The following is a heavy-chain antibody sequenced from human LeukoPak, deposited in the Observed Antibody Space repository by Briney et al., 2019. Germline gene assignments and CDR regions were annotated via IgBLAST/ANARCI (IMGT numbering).Heavy chain of an antibody. CDR1: GYTFTSYG. J-gene: IGHJ6*02. Sequence: ASVKVSCKASGYTFTSYGISWVRQAPGQGLEWMGRISAYNGNTNYAQKLQGRVTMTTDTSTSTAYMELRSLRSDDTAVYYCARDNYCSGGSCYFYYYYYGMDVWGQGTTVTVSS. D-gene: IGHD2-15*01. CDR2: ISAYNGNT. CDR3: ARDNYCSGGSCYFYYYYYGMDV. V-gene: IGHV1-18*01.